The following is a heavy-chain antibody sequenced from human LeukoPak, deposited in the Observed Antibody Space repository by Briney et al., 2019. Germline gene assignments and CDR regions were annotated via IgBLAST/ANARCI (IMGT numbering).Heavy chain of an antibody. J-gene: IGHJ3*02. V-gene: IGHV3-53*01. CDR1: GFTVSSSY. CDR3: ARDHYYVPGAFDI. CDR2: IYSGGNT. Sequence: GGSLRLSCAASGFTVSSSYVSWVRQAPGKGLEWISLIYSGGNTYYADSVKGRFTISRDNSKNTLFLQMNSLRAEDTAVYYCARDHYYVPGAFDIWGQGTMVTVSS. D-gene: IGHD3-10*02.